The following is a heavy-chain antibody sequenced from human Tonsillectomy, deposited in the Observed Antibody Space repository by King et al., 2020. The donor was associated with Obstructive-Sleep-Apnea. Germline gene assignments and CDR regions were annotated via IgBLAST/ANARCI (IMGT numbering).Heavy chain of an antibody. J-gene: IGHJ4*02. CDR2: IYHSGNT. V-gene: IGHV4-38-2*02. CDR1: GYSISSGYY. D-gene: IGHD3-22*01. CDR3: ARDHYYDSSGGSDY. Sequence: QLQESGPGLVKPSETLSLTCTASGYSISSGYYWGWIRQPPGKGLEWIGSIYHSGNTYYNPSLKSRVTISVDTSKNQFSLKLSSVTAADTAVYYCARDHYYDSSGGSDYWGQGTLVTVSS.